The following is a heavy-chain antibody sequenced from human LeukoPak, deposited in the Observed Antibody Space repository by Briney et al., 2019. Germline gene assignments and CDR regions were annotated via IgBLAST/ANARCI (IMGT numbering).Heavy chain of an antibody. CDR3: ARDGDSSSWLFGYFQH. Sequence: SETLSLTCTVSGGSISSYYWSWIRQPAGKGLEWIGRIYTSGSTNYNPSLKSRVTMSVDTSKNQFSLKLSSVTAADTAVYYCARDGDSSSWLFGYFQHWGQGTLVTLSS. J-gene: IGHJ1*01. CDR2: IYTSGST. V-gene: IGHV4-4*07. D-gene: IGHD6-13*01. CDR1: GGSISSYY.